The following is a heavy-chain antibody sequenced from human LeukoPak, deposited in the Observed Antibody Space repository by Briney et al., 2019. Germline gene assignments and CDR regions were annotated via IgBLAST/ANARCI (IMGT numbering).Heavy chain of an antibody. Sequence: SETLSLTCAVYGGSFSGYYWSWIRQPPGKGLEWIGEINHSGSTNYNPSLKSRVTISVDTSKNQFSLKLSSVTAADTAVYYCARGSPSRGYSCGLGYWGQGTLVTVSS. D-gene: IGHD5-18*01. CDR1: GGSFSGYY. J-gene: IGHJ4*02. CDR2: INHSGST. CDR3: ARGSPSRGYSCGLGY. V-gene: IGHV4-34*01.